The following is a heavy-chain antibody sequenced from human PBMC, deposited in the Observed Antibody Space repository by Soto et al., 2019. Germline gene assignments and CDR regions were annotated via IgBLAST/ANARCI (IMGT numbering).Heavy chain of an antibody. D-gene: IGHD3-10*01. CDR1: GYSFTSYW. CDR2: IYPDDSDT. Sequence: GESLKISCKGSGYSFTSYWIGWVRQMPGKGLEWMGIIYPDDSDTRYSPSFQGQVTISADKSISTAYLQWSSLKASDTAMYYCARQGKLWFEELLSFDYWGQVYLVTVSS. V-gene: IGHV5-51*01. J-gene: IGHJ4*02. CDR3: ARQGKLWFEELLSFDY.